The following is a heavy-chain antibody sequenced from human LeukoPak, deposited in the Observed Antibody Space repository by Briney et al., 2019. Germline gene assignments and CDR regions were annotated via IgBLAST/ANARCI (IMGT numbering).Heavy chain of an antibody. CDR2: IIPIFGTA. D-gene: IGHD6-19*01. V-gene: IGHV1-69*05. CDR1: GGTFSSYA. CDR3: ARDLLRSGVAGTGWFDP. J-gene: IGHJ5*02. Sequence: VASVKVSCKASGGTFSSYAISWVRQAPRQGLEWMGGIIPIFGTANYAQKFQGRVTITTDESTSTAYMELSSLRSEDTAVYYCARDLLRSGVAGTGWFDPWAREPWSPSPQ.